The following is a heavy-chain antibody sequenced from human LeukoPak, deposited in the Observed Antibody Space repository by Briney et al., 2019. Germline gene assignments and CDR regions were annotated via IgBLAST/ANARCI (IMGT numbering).Heavy chain of an antibody. Sequence: GGSLRLSCAVSGFLVTSNYMSWVRQAPGKGLEWVSLINSDGTTYYADSVKGRFTISRDIPKNMVYLQMISLRAEDTAVYYCARGSPFDDWGQGTLVTVSS. J-gene: IGHJ4*02. D-gene: IGHD1-26*01. CDR1: GFLVTSNY. CDR2: INSDGTT. V-gene: IGHV3-66*01. CDR3: ARGSPFDD.